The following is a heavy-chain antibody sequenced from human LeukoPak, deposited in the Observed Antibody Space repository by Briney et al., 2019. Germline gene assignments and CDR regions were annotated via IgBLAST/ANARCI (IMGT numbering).Heavy chain of an antibody. CDR2: IKQDGSEK. Sequence: GGSLRLSCEASGFTFDNYWMSWVRQAPGKGLEGVANIKQDGSEKYYVDSVKGRFTISRDNAKNSLFLQMNSLGAEDTAVYYCAVYSSGWYNTFDIWGQGTMVTVSS. J-gene: IGHJ3*02. CDR3: AVYSSGWYNTFDI. V-gene: IGHV3-7*01. D-gene: IGHD6-19*01. CDR1: GFTFDNYW.